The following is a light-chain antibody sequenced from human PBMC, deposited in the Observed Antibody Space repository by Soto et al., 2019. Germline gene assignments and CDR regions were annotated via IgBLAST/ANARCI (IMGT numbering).Light chain of an antibody. CDR1: QDIRNY. Sequence: IQMTQSPSSLSASVGDRVTITCQASQDIRNYLNWYQQKPGKAPKFLIYDASNLERGVPSRFSGSGSGTDFTFTISSLQPEDIGTYYCQQYDNLAFTFGQGTRLEIK. CDR3: QQYDNLAFT. J-gene: IGKJ5*01. V-gene: IGKV1-33*01. CDR2: DAS.